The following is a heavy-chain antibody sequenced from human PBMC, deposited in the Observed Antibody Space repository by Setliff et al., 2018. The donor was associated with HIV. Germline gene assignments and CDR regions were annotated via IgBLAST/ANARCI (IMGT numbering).Heavy chain of an antibody. V-gene: IGHV3-33*01. CDR1: GFAFRTYG. J-gene: IGHJ3*02. D-gene: IGHD3-10*01. CDR3: ARESSTVRGVIDI. Sequence: PGGSLRLSCVASGFAFRTYGMNWVRQAPGKGLEWVAVIWYDGSNKYYADSVKGRFTVSRDNSKNTVYLQMNSLRDEDRAVYYCARESSTVRGVIDIWGQGTMVTVSS. CDR2: IWYDGSNK.